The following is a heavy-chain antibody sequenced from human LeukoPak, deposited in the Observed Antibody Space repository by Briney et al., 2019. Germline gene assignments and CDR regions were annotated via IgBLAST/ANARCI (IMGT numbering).Heavy chain of an antibody. D-gene: IGHD3-10*01. CDR3: ARGKYYYGSGSYYPFDY. CDR2: IYYSGST. CDR1: GGSFSGYY. V-gene: IGHV4-59*01. J-gene: IGHJ4*02. Sequence: PSETLSLTCAVYGGSFSGYYWSWIRQPPGKGLEWIGYIYYSGSTNYNPSLKSRVTISVDTSKNQFSLKLSSVTAADTAVYYCARGKYYYGSGSYYPFDYWGQGTLVTVSS.